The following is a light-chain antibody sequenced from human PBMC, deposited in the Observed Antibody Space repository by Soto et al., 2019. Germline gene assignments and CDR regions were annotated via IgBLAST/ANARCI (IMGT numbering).Light chain of an antibody. CDR1: SSDFGSYNL. Sequence: QSVLTQPASVSGSPGQSITISCTGTSSDFGSYNLVSWYQQHPGKAPKLMIYEGSKRPSGVSNRFSGSKSGNTASLTISGLQAEDEADYYCCSYAGSSTPFVFGTGTKVTV. V-gene: IGLV2-23*01. CDR3: CSYAGSSTPFV. CDR2: EGS. J-gene: IGLJ1*01.